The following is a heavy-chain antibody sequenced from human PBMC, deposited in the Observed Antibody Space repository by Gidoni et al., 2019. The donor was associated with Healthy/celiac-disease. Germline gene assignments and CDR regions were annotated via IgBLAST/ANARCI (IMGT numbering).Heavy chain of an antibody. D-gene: IGHD3-10*01. V-gene: IGHV3-9*01. CDR3: AKTRGGLLWFRESYFDY. J-gene: IGHJ4*02. CDR1: GFTFDDYA. Sequence: EVQLVESGGGLVQPGRSLRLSCAASGFTFDDYAMHWVREAPGKGLEWVSGISWNSGSIGYADSVKGRFTISRDNAKNSLYLQMNSLRAEDTALYYCAKTRGGLLWFRESYFDYWGQGTLVTVSS. CDR2: ISWNSGSI.